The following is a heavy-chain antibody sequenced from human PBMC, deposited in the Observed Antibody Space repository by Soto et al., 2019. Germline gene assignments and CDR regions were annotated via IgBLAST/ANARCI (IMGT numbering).Heavy chain of an antibody. D-gene: IGHD3-10*01. V-gene: IGHV3-23*01. CDR2: ISGSGEST. CDR3: AKFKDYYQGSGSRTYYFYGMDV. J-gene: IGHJ6*01. CDR1: GFTFSNYA. Sequence: EVQLLESGGDLVQPGGSLRLSCAVSGFTFSNYAMSWVRQPPGKGLEWVSTISGSGESTFYANSVKGRFTIFRDNSKNTLYLQMNSLRAEDTAVYYCAKFKDYYQGSGSRTYYFYGMDVW.